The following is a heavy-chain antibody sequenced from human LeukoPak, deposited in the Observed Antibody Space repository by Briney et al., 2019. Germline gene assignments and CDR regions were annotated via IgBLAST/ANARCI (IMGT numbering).Heavy chain of an antibody. CDR3: AKDYSKTSYYGSGTYYRPNWFDP. CDR2: IRYDGSDK. J-gene: IGHJ5*02. Sequence: GGSLRLSCAASGFTFSSYGMHWVRQAPGKGLEWVAFIRYDGSDKYYADSVKGRFTISRDNSKNTLYLQMNSLRAEDTAVYYCAKDYSKTSYYGSGTYYRPNWFDPWGQGTLVTVSS. CDR1: GFTFSSYG. D-gene: IGHD3-10*01. V-gene: IGHV3-30*02.